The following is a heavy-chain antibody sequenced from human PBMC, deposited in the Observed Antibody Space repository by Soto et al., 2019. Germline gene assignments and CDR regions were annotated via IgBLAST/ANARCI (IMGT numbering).Heavy chain of an antibody. CDR1: GFSFSSYW. Sequence: HPGGSLRLSCAASGFSFSSYWVHWVRQAPGKGLVWVSRINSDGSSTSYADSVKGRFTISRDNAKNTLYLQMNSLRAEDTAVYYCARDLFGYSNYWFDPWGQGTLVTVSS. J-gene: IGHJ5*02. V-gene: IGHV3-74*01. CDR2: INSDGSST. CDR3: ARDLFGYSNYWFDP. D-gene: IGHD4-4*01.